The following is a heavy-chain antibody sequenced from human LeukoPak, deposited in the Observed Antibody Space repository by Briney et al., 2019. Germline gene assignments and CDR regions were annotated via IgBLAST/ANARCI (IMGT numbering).Heavy chain of an antibody. CDR3: ARLRGNYFPDY. CDR1: GGSISSYY. V-gene: IGHV4-59*01. Sequence: SETLSLTCTVSGGSISSYYWSWIRQPPGKGLEWIGYIYYTGSTNYNPSLESRVTISVDTSKNQVSLRLSSVTAADTAVYYCARLRGNYFPDYWGQGTLVTVSS. J-gene: IGHJ4*02. D-gene: IGHD4-11*01. CDR2: IYYTGST.